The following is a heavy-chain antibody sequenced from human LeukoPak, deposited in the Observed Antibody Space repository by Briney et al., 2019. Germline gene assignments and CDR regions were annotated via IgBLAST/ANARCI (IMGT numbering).Heavy chain of an antibody. CDR1: GGTFSSYA. D-gene: IGHD3-22*01. CDR2: IIPILGIA. CDR3: ARWVYDSSGYGTYYFDY. V-gene: IGHV1-69*04. Sequence: ASVKVSCKASGGTFSSYAISWVRQAPGQGLEWMGRIIPILGIANYAQKFQGRATITADKSTSTAYMELSSLRSEDTAVYYCARWVYDSSGYGTYYFDYWGQGTLVTVSS. J-gene: IGHJ4*02.